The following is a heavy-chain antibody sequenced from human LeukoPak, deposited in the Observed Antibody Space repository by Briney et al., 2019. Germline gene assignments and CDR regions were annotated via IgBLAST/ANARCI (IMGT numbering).Heavy chain of an antibody. Sequence: GGSLRLSCAASGFIFSSYDMHWVRQAPGKGLEWVAYIKQVDSEKYYVDSVKGRFTISRDNAKNSLYLQMTSLRAEDTAVYYCAKESAMVATPRAMGDYFDYWGQGTLVTVSS. V-gene: IGHV3-7*01. D-gene: IGHD5-12*01. J-gene: IGHJ4*02. CDR2: IKQVDSEK. CDR3: AKESAMVATPRAMGDYFDY. CDR1: GFIFSSYD.